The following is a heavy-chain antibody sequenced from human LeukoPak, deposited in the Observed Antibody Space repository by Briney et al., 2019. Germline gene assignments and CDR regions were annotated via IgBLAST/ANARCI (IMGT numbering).Heavy chain of an antibody. CDR3: ARGPPPDFDY. Sequence: KPSETLSLTCTVSGDSISNYYWSWTRQPAGKGLEWIGRIYTSGSTDYNPSLKSRVTMSVDTSKNQFSLKVNSVTAADTAVYYCARGPPPDFDYWGLGTLVTVSS. V-gene: IGHV4-4*07. CDR1: GDSISNYY. CDR2: IYTSGST. J-gene: IGHJ4*02.